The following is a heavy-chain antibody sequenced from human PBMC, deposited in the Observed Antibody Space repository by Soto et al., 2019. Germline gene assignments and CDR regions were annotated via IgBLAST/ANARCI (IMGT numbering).Heavy chain of an antibody. D-gene: IGHD6-13*01. Sequence: QVQVVQSGAEVKKPGASVKISCKASGYRFTSYYMHWVRQAPGQGLEWMGIINPNSVITNYAQNFQGRVTMTRDTSTSTVYMELSSLKSEDTAVYYCARSRGAAAGINWFDPWGQGTLVTVSS. J-gene: IGHJ5*02. CDR2: INPNSVIT. CDR1: GYRFTSYY. CDR3: ARSRGAAAGINWFDP. V-gene: IGHV1-46*03.